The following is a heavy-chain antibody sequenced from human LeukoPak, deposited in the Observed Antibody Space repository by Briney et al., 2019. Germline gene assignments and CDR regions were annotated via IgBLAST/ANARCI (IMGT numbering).Heavy chain of an antibody. CDR1: GFTFSSYS. CDR3: ARDDATYYYDSSGYAPAFDI. Sequence: KAGGSLRLSCAASGFTFSSYSMNWVRQAPGKGLEWVSSISSSSSYIYYADSVKGRFTISRDNAKNSLYLQMNSLRAEDTAVYYCARDDATYYYDSSGYAPAFDIWGQGTMVTVSS. D-gene: IGHD3-22*01. V-gene: IGHV3-21*01. J-gene: IGHJ3*02. CDR2: ISSSSSYI.